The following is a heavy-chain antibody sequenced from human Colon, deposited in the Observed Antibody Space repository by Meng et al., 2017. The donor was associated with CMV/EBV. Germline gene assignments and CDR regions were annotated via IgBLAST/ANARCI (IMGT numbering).Heavy chain of an antibody. J-gene: IGHJ4*02. CDR1: GFSFSSFP. CDR3: THHPRFYYDSGTFDY. D-gene: IGHD3-10*01. CDR2: ISTSGAKT. V-gene: IGHV3-23*01. Sequence: SGFSFSSFPISWVRQAPGKGLEWVSSISTSGAKTYYADSVKGRFTISRDNSKNTLYLDMNSLRAEDTALYYCTHHPRFYYDSGTFDYWGQGTLVTVSS.